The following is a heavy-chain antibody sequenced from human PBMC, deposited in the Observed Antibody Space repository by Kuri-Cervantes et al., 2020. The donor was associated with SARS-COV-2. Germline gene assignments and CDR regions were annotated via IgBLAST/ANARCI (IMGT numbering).Heavy chain of an antibody. D-gene: IGHD4-17*01. CDR1: GFTFSSYA. Sequence: GESLKISCAASGFTFSSYAMSWVRQAPGKGLEWVSVISGSGGSTYYADSVKGRFTISRDNSKNTLYLQMNSLRAEDTAVYYCAKGFYGDYVGPGAFDIWGQGTMVTVSS. V-gene: IGHV3-23*01. CDR2: ISGSGGST. CDR3: AKGFYGDYVGPGAFDI. J-gene: IGHJ3*02.